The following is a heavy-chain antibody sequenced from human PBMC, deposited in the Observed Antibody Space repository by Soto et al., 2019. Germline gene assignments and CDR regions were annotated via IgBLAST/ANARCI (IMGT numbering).Heavy chain of an antibody. D-gene: IGHD3-22*01. CDR2: IDPSDSQT. CDR3: ARQIYDSDIGPNCQYYFDS. V-gene: IGHV5-10-1*01. J-gene: IGHJ4*02. CDR1: GYSFAGYW. Sequence: SRKVSCKGSGYSFAGYWITCVRQKQGKGLEWMGRIDPSDSQTYYSPSFRGHVTISATKSITTVFLQWSSLRASDTAMYYCARQIYDSDIGPNCQYYFDSWVQGTPVTASS.